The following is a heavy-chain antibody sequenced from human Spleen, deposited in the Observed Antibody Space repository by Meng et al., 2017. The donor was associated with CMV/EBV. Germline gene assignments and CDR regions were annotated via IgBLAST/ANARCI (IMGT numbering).Heavy chain of an antibody. CDR3: ARDGSRDCSSTSCYYRT. V-gene: IGHV3-9*01. Sequence: GGSLRLSCAAFGFTFDDYSMHWVRQAPGKGLEWVSGISWNSGNIGYAHFVKGRFTISRDNAKNSLYLQMNSLRAEDTAVYYCARDGSRDCSSTSCYYRTWGQGTLVTVSS. J-gene: IGHJ5*02. D-gene: IGHD2-2*01. CDR1: GFTFDDYS. CDR2: ISWNSGNI.